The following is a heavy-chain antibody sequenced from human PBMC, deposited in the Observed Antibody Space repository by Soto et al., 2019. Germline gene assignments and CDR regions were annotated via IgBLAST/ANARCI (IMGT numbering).Heavy chain of an antibody. CDR1: GFTFSSYE. Sequence: PGGFLRLSCAASGFTFSSYEMNWVRQAPGKGLEWVSYISSSGSTIYYADSVKGRFTISRDNAKNSLYLQMNSLRAEDTAVYYCARDSVGTDYWGQGTLVTVSS. J-gene: IGHJ4*02. V-gene: IGHV3-48*03. D-gene: IGHD6-13*01. CDR3: ARDSVGTDY. CDR2: ISSSGSTI.